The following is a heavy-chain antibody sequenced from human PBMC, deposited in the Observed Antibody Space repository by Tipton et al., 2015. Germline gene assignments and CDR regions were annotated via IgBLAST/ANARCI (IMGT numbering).Heavy chain of an antibody. CDR1: GDSVNSGNYY. CDR3: ARDSNDNHLD. J-gene: IGHJ6*02. CDR2: IFSGGST. Sequence: TLSLTCTVSGDSVNSGNYYWSWIRQPPGKDLEWIGYIFSGGSTNSNPSVKSSVTISVDTSKNQFSLKLNSVTAAVTAVYYCARDSNDNHLDWGQGTTVPVSS. D-gene: IGHD3-9*01. V-gene: IGHV4-61*01.